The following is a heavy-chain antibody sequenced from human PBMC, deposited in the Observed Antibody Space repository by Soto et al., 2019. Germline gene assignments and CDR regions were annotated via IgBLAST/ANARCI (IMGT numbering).Heavy chain of an antibody. D-gene: IGHD4-17*01. V-gene: IGHV3-74*01. Sequence: PGGSLRLSCAASGFTFDYYWMHWVRQVPGKGLLWVSHIQNDASLTTYADSVKGRFIISRDNAKNTLYLQMNSLRAEDTAVYYCARDHTKTVTGYYYYGMDVWGQGTTFTVSS. J-gene: IGHJ6*02. CDR2: IQNDASLT. CDR3: ARDHTKTVTGYYYYGMDV. CDR1: GFTFDYYW.